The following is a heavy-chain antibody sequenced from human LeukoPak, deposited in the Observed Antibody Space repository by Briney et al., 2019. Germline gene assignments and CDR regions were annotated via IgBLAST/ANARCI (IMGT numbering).Heavy chain of an antibody. V-gene: IGHV1-69*04. CDR1: GYTLTELS. J-gene: IGHJ5*02. D-gene: IGHD3-10*01. CDR2: IIPIFGIA. Sequence: GASVKVSCKVSGYTLTELSMHWVRQAPGKGLEWMGRIIPIFGIANYAQKFQGRVTITADKSTSTAYMELSSLRSEDTAVYYCARDWAPMVRYWFDPWGQGTLVTVSS. CDR3: ARDWAPMVRYWFDP.